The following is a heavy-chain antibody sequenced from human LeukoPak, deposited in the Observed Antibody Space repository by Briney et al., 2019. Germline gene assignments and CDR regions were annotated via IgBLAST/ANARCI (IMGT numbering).Heavy chain of an antibody. CDR1: GFSLSTSGVG. V-gene: IGHV2-5*01. Sequence: SGPTLVNATQTLTLTCTFSGFSLSTSGVGVDWIRQPPGKALGRHALIYWNDETHYSPSLKSRLTISKDTSRNQVVLKMTNMDPVDTATYFCSHRVPGGTFRLDYWGQGSLVTVSS. D-gene: IGHD1-26*01. J-gene: IGHJ4*02. CDR2: IYWNDET. CDR3: SHRVPGGTFRLDY.